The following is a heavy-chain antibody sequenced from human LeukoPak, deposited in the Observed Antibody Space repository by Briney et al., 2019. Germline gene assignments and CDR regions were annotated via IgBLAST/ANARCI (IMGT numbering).Heavy chain of an antibody. J-gene: IGHJ4*02. V-gene: IGHV3-21*01. CDR2: ISSSSGYI. Sequence: GGSLRLSCAASGFTFSSYAMSWVRQAPGKGLEWVSSISSSSGYIYYADSVKGRFTISRDNAKNSLLLQMNSLRAEDTAVYYCARHLSGIAQPYFDYWGQGSLVIVSS. CDR3: ARHLSGIAQPYFDY. D-gene: IGHD1-26*01. CDR1: GFTFSSYA.